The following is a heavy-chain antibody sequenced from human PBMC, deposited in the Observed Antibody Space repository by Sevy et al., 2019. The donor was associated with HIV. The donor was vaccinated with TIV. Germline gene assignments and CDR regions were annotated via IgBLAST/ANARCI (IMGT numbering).Heavy chain of an antibody. D-gene: IGHD3-3*01. CDR1: GFTFSSYW. CDR2: INSDGSST. Sequence: GGSLRLSCAASGFTFSSYWMHWVRQAPGKGLVWVSRINSDGSSTSYADSVKGRFTISRDNAKNTLYLQMNSLRAEDTAVYYCARGNLVRFLEWTDYYYYYGMDVWGQGTTVTVSS. CDR3: ARGNLVRFLEWTDYYYYYGMDV. V-gene: IGHV3-74*01. J-gene: IGHJ6*02.